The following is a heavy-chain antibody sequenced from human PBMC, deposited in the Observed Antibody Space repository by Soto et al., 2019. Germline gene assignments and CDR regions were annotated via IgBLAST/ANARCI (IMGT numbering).Heavy chain of an antibody. D-gene: IGHD6-19*01. CDR2: ISVEGASS. V-gene: IGHV3-23*01. Sequence: GGSLKLSCAASGCTFISHVMNWVRQTPGKGLEWVSSISVEGASSSFEDSVKGRFSISRDNSKNTLYLQMNNLRAEDTGIYHCAKDRSGWYYFDYWGQGTLVTVSS. CDR1: GCTFISHV. J-gene: IGHJ4*02. CDR3: AKDRSGWYYFDY.